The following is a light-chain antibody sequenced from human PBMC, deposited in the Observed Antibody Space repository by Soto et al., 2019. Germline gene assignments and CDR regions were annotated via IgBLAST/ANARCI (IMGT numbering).Light chain of an antibody. CDR1: QSVSSSY. CDR2: GAS. Sequence: EVVLTQSPGTLSLSPGERATLSCRASQSVSSSYLAWYQQKPGQAPRLLMYGASSRATGIPDRFSGSGSGTDFTLTISRLEPEAFAAYYCQQYGSSRWTLGQGTKVDIK. V-gene: IGKV3-20*01. J-gene: IGKJ1*01. CDR3: QQYGSSRWT.